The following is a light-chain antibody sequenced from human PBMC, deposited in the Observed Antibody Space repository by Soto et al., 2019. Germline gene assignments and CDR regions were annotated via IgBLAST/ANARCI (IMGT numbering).Light chain of an antibody. J-gene: IGKJ4*01. V-gene: IGKV1-33*01. Sequence: DIQMTQSPSSLSASVGDRVTITCQASQDISNYLNWYQQKPGKAPNLLIYDGHNLETGVPSSFRRSGSGTAFTFTLSTLQPEHIPTYSCQQYDNLPLTFGGGTKVDIK. CDR3: QQYDNLPLT. CDR2: DGH. CDR1: QDISNY.